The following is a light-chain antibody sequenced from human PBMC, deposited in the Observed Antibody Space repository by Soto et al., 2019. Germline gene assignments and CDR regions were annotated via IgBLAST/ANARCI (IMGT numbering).Light chain of an antibody. V-gene: IGKV3-11*01. Sequence: EIVLTQSPATLSLSPGERATLSCRASQTVSSSLAWYQQKPGQAPGLLIYEASNRATGIPARFSGSGSGADFTLTISSLEPEDFALYYCQQHINWPLTFGGGTKVDIK. CDR3: QQHINWPLT. CDR1: QTVSSS. J-gene: IGKJ4*01. CDR2: EAS.